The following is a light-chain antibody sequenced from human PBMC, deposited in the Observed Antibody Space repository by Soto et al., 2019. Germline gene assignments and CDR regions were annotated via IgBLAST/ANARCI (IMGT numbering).Light chain of an antibody. CDR3: QQSYSTPWT. Sequence: QMTRSPSYMSSSAVDGVTITCRASQGIRNDLGWYQQKPGKAPKLLIYAASSLQSGVPSRFTGSGFATDFTLTISSLQPEDFASYYCQQSYSTPWTFGQGTKVDIK. CDR1: QGIRND. CDR2: AAS. V-gene: IGKV1-39*01. J-gene: IGKJ1*01.